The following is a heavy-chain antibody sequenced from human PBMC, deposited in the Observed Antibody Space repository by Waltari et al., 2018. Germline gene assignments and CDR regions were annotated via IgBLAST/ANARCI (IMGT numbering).Heavy chain of an antibody. CDR3: AKKMTDNLYSFYFDA. D-gene: IGHD2-15*01. V-gene: IGHV3-23*01. CDR2: SRTINGNT. Sequence: QLLESGGDLVQPGGSLRLSCAASGFSFSNYGMTWVRQAPGKGLEGVASSRTINGNTYYPDSVKGRFTISRDDSKNTLHLQMDSLRAEDTAMYYCAKKMTDNLYSFYFDAWGQGTLVTVSS. J-gene: IGHJ4*02. CDR1: GFSFSNYG.